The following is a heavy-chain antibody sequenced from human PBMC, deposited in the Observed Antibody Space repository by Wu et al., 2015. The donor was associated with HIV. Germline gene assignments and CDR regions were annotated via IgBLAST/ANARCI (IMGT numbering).Heavy chain of an antibody. V-gene: IGHV1-2*02. CDR3: ARAAGGYYYYGMDV. CDR1: GYIFTEYY. Sequence: QVQLVQSGAEVKKPGASVKVSCKASGYIFTEYYIHWIRQAPGQGLEWMGWININSGGTNYAQTFRGRVTMTRDTSITTVYMELSRLRSDDTAVYYCARAAGGYYYYGMDVWGQGP. J-gene: IGHJ6*02. D-gene: IGHD6-13*01. CDR2: ININSGGT.